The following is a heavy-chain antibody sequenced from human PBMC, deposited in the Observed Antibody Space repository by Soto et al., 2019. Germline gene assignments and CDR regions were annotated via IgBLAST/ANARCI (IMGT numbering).Heavy chain of an antibody. CDR1: GFTFSTFA. V-gene: IGHV3-23*01. CDR3: AKKATVCIGGSCHSPDHYYPMDV. J-gene: IGHJ6*01. Sequence: EVQLLESGGALVQAGESLRLSCAASGFTFSTFAMTWVRQAPGKGLEWVSAISGSGDATYYADSVKGRFTISRDNSKNTLYLQMSTLRVEDTAVYYCAKKATVCIGGSCHSPDHYYPMDVWGQGTTVSVSS. D-gene: IGHD2-15*01. CDR2: ISGSGDAT.